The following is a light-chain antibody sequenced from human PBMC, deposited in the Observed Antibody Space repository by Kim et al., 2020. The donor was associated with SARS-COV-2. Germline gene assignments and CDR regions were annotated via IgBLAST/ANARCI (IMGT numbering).Light chain of an antibody. CDR1: SLRRYY. J-gene: IGLJ2*01. V-gene: IGLV3-19*01. Sequence: SSELTQDPAVSVAVGQTVKITSQGDSLRRYYASWYQQKPGQAPVLVIYGRNNRPSGIPERLSGSTSGNTASLIITGAQAEDEADYYCNSRGSSENVVFGGGTQLTVL. CDR2: GRN. CDR3: NSRGSSENVV.